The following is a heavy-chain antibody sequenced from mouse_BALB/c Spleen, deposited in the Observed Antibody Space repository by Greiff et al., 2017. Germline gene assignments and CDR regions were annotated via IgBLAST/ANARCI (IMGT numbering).Heavy chain of an antibody. Sequence: VQLQQSGAELARPGASVKMSCKASGYTFTSYTMHWVKQRPGQGLEWIGYINPSSGYTNYNQKFKDKATLTADKSSSTAYMQLSSLTSEDSAVYYCARGGMITTGYYAMDYWGQGTSVTVSS. D-gene: IGHD2-4*01. CDR1: GYTFTSYT. V-gene: IGHV1-4*01. CDR3: ARGGMITTGYYAMDY. J-gene: IGHJ4*01. CDR2: INPSSGYT.